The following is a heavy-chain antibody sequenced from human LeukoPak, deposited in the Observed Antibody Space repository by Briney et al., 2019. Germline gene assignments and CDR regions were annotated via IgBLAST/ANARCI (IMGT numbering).Heavy chain of an antibody. Sequence: GGSLRLSCAASGFTFSSYSMSWVRQAPGKGLEWVSSISSNSSYIYYADSVKGRFTISRDNAKNSLYLQMNSLRAEDTAVYYCARDGGYDFGFYFDYWGQGTLVTVSS. J-gene: IGHJ4*02. CDR2: ISSNSSYI. D-gene: IGHD5-12*01. V-gene: IGHV3-21*01. CDR3: ARDGGYDFGFYFDY. CDR1: GFTFSSYS.